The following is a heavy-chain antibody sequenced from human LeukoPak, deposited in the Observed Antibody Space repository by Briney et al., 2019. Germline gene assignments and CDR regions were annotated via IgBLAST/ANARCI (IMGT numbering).Heavy chain of an antibody. J-gene: IGHJ3*02. CDR2: ISSSSNYI. CDR1: GFTFSSYG. Sequence: AGGSLRLSCAASGFTFSSYGMHWVRQAPGKGLEWVSSISSSSNYIYYADSMKGRFTISRDNAKNSLYLQMNSLRAEDTAVYYCARSTSAFDIWGQGTMVTVSS. D-gene: IGHD1-1*01. CDR3: ARSTSAFDI. V-gene: IGHV3-21*01.